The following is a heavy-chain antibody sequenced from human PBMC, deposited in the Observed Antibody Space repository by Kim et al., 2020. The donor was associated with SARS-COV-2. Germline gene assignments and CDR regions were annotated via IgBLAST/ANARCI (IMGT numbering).Heavy chain of an antibody. CDR3: ARGHEGYYYYMDV. Sequence: CAGAGKGRFPISRENSNDTLYLQMNSLRAEDTAGYYCARGHEGYYYYMDVWGKGTTVTVSS. V-gene: IGHV3-30*01. J-gene: IGHJ6*03.